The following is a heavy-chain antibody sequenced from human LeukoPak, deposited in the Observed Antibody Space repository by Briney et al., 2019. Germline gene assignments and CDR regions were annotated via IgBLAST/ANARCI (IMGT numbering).Heavy chain of an antibody. J-gene: IGHJ4*02. D-gene: IGHD6-13*01. CDR2: INTNTGNP. CDR1: GYTFTSYG. CDR3: ARDMGSSWSPLDY. Sequence: ASVKVSCKASGYTFTSYGIHWVRQAPGQGLEWMGWINTNTGNPTYAQGFTGRFVFSLDTSVSTAYLQISSLKAEDTAVYYCARDMGSSWSPLDYWGQGTLVTVSS. V-gene: IGHV7-4-1*02.